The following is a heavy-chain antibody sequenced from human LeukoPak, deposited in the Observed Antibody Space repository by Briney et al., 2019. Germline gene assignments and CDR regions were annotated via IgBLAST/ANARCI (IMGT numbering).Heavy chain of an antibody. CDR1: GINFRSSG. Sequence: GGSLRLSCAASGINFRSSGMHWVSHAPGKGLELVTFIQNDGSDKYYAASVKGRFTISRDNSKNTVYLHMASLRADDTALYYCAREGGRAVPGRFDQWGQGTLVTVSS. J-gene: IGHJ4*02. D-gene: IGHD6-13*01. V-gene: IGHV3-30*02. CDR2: IQNDGSDK. CDR3: AREGGRAVPGRFDQ.